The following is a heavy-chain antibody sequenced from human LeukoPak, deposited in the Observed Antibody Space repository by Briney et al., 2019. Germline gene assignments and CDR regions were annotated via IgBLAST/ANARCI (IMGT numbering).Heavy chain of an antibody. CDR2: ISYDGSNK. CDR1: GFPFNSYA. J-gene: IGHJ3*02. CDR3: ARDRGWAFDI. V-gene: IGHV3-30-3*01. Sequence: GGPLKLPCAPLGFPFNSYAMHGVRQAPGRGLEWVAVISYDGSNKHYADSVKGRLTISRDNSKNTMYLQMNSLRIEDTAVYYCARDRGWAFDIWGQGTMVTVSS.